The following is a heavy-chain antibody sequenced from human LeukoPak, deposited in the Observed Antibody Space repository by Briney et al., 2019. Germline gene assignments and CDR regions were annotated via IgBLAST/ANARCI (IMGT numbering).Heavy chain of an antibody. CDR2: IYTSGSA. V-gene: IGHV4-61*02. CDR3: ARDRLSGSYWRVIDD. J-gene: IGHJ4*02. Sequence: PSETLSLTCTVSGGSISGGGYYWSWIRQPAGKGLGWIGRIYTSGSAKYNPSLKSRVTISVDTSNNQFFLKLSSVTAADTAVYYCARDRLSGSYWRVIDDWGQGTLVTVSS. D-gene: IGHD1-26*01. CDR1: GGSISGGGYY.